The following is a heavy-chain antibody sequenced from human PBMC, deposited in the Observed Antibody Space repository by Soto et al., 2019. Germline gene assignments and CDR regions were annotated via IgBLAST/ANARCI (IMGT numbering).Heavy chain of an antibody. D-gene: IGHD2-2*02. V-gene: IGHV4-34*01. Sequence: PSETLSLTCAVYGGSFSGYYWSWIRQPPGKGPEWIGEINHSGSTNYNPSLKSRVTISVDTSKNQFSLKLSSVTAADTAVYYCARGYCSSTSCYMGWSRYYYYYMDVWGKGTTVTVSS. CDR1: GGSFSGYY. CDR2: INHSGST. CDR3: ARGYCSSTSCYMGWSRYYYYYMDV. J-gene: IGHJ6*03.